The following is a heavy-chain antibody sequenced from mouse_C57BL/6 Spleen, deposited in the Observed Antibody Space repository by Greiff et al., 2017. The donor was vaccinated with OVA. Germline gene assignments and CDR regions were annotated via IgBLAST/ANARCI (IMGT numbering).Heavy chain of an antibody. CDR2: IRSKSNNYAT. J-gene: IGHJ4*01. V-gene: IGHV10-1*01. D-gene: IGHD3-1*01. CDR3: VRHPAGGDAMES. Sequence: EVQLVESGGGLVQPKGSLKLSCAASGFSFNTYAMNWVRQAPGKGLEWVARIRSKSNNYATYYADSVKDRFTISRDDSESMLYLQMNNLKTEDTAMYYCVRHPAGGDAMESWGQGTSVTVSS. CDR1: GFSFNTYA.